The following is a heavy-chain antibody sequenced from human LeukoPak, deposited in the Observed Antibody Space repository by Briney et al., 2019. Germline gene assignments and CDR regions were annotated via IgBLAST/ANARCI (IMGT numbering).Heavy chain of an antibody. CDR3: ARDRDYDSSGSDFDY. CDR1: GFTFSSYS. D-gene: IGHD3-22*01. V-gene: IGHV4-34*01. CDR2: INDSGST. J-gene: IGHJ4*02. Sequence: GSLRLSCAASGFTFSSYSMNWVRQPPGKGLEWIGEINDSGSTNFNPSLKTRVTISGDTSKNQFSLKLSSVTAADTAVYYCARDRDYDSSGSDFDYWGQGTLVTVSS.